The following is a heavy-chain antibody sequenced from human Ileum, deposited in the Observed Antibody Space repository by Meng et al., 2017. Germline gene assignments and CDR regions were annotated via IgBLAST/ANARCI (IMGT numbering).Heavy chain of an antibody. D-gene: IGHD1-26*01. CDR1: GSSFTDYY. J-gene: IGHJ4*02. CDR3: ARRIRGGSYLG. Sequence: QLQLMQWGAGMLKPSETLSLTCNVYGSSFTDYYWNWIRQPPGKGLEWIGEIHYSGSTNYNPALESRVTISEDTSQKQFSLRLSSVTAADTAVYYCARRIRGGSYLGWGQGTLVTVSS. CDR2: IHYSGST. V-gene: IGHV4-34*01.